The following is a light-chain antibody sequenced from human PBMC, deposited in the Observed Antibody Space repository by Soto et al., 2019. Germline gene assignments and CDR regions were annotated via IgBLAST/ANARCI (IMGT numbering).Light chain of an antibody. CDR2: GAS. V-gene: IGKV3-20*01. CDR3: QQYGALPPT. CDR1: QTVSNTY. J-gene: IGKJ4*01. Sequence: EIVLTQSPGALSLSPGERVTLSCRASQTVSNTYLAWYQQKRGQAPKFLIYGASNRATGIPDRFSGSGSGTDFTLTISRLEPEDFAVYYCQQYGALPPTFGGGTKVEIK.